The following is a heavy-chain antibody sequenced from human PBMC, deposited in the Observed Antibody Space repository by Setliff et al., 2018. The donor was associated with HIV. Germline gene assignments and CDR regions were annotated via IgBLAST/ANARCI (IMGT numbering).Heavy chain of an antibody. V-gene: IGHV3-23*01. Sequence: PGGSLRLSCAASGFAFDNYCMTWVRQAPGKGLEWVSAIGGSTGSTYYADSVKGRFTISTDNSKNTLYLQMNSLRAEDTAVYYCARENSGTYLGGVFDYWGQGTLVTVSS. J-gene: IGHJ4*02. CDR2: IGGSTGST. D-gene: IGHD1-26*01. CDR1: GFAFDNYC. CDR3: ARENSGTYLGGVFDY.